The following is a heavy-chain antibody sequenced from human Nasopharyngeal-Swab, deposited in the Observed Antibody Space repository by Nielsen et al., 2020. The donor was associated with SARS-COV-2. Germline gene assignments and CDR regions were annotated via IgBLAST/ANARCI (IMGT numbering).Heavy chain of an antibody. CDR2: ISGSGGST. V-gene: IGHV3-23*01. CDR3: AKDRDSSEDY. Sequence: GGSLRLSCAASGFTFSSYSMNWVRQAPGKGLEWVSAISGSGGSTYYADSVKGRFTISRDNSKNTLYLQMNSLRAEDTAVYYCAKDRDSSEDYWGQGTLVTVSS. D-gene: IGHD3-10*01. J-gene: IGHJ4*02. CDR1: GFTFSSYS.